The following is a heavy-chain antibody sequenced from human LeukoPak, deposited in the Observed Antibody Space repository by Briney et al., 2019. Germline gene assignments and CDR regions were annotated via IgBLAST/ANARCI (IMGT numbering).Heavy chain of an antibody. Sequence: SETLSLTCTVSGGSISNYYWSWIRQPAGKGLEWIGRVFASGSPHYNPSLESRATMSLDASKNQFSLKVNSVTAANTAVYYCARSRDPDSSGLFDYWGQGTLVTVSS. J-gene: IGHJ4*02. CDR2: VFASGSP. D-gene: IGHD3-22*01. CDR3: ARSRDPDSSGLFDY. V-gene: IGHV4-4*07. CDR1: GGSISNYY.